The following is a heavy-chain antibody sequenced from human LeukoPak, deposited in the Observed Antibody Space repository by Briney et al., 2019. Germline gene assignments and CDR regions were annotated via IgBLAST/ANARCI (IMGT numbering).Heavy chain of an antibody. D-gene: IGHD4-17*01. V-gene: IGHV3-23*01. CDR2: ISSSSGHA. CDR3: AKDIGDYGDYPDF. Sequence: GGSLRLFYAASGFTFSDYAMTWVRQARGKGVEWVSTISSSSGHAHSADSVKGRFAISRHNSENTLYLHMNSLRAGDTAVCFCAKDIGDYGDYPDFWGQGTLVTVSS. J-gene: IGHJ4*02. CDR1: GFTFSDYA.